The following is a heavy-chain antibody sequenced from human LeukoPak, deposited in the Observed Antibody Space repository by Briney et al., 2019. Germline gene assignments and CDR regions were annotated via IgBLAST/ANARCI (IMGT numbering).Heavy chain of an antibody. CDR2: IYTSGSA. CDR1: GGSTSSGSYY. V-gene: IGHV4-61*02. D-gene: IGHD3-10*01. J-gene: IGHJ6*03. CDR3: ASSGSYSYYYYMDV. Sequence: TLSLTCTVSGGSTSSGSYYWSWIRQPAGTGLEWIGRIYTSGSANYNPSLKSRFTISVDTSKNQFSLKLSSVTAADTAVYYCASSGSYSYYYYMDVWGEGTTVTIPS.